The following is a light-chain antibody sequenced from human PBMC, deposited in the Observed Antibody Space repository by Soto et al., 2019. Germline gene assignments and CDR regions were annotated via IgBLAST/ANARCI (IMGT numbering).Light chain of an antibody. CDR1: QGIRND. V-gene: IGKV1-6*01. CDR3: LQAYAYPLT. Sequence: AIQMTQSPSSLSASVGDRVTITCRTSQGIRNDLGWYQQKPGKAPKLLIYAAFTLQSGVPSRFRGSGSGTDFTLTIGSLQPEDFATYYCLQAYAYPLTFGGGTKVEIK. J-gene: IGKJ4*02. CDR2: AAF.